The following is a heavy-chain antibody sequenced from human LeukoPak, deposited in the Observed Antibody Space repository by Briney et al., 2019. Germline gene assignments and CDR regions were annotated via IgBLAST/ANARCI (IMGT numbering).Heavy chain of an antibody. CDR1: GYTFTSYY. J-gene: IGHJ4*02. V-gene: IGHV1-46*01. Sequence: ASVKVSCKASGYTFTSYYMHWVRQAPGQGLEWMGIINPSGGSTSYAQKFQGRVTMTRDTSTSTVYMELSSLRSEDTAVYYCATGPELPLDEPQRQWLVLQYWGQGTLVTVSS. D-gene: IGHD6-19*01. CDR3: ATGPELPLDEPQRQWLVLQY. CDR2: INPSGGST.